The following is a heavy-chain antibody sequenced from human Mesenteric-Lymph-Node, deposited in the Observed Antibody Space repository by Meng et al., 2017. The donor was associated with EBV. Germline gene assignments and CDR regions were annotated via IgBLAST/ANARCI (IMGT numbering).Heavy chain of an antibody. V-gene: IGHV4-34*10. CDR3: ARSSYGSGSYSPFDF. D-gene: IGHD3-10*01. CDR2: INHSGGT. CDR1: GGSFTDHY. J-gene: IGHJ4*02. Sequence: VQLQESGPGLVKPSETLSLTCTVYGGSFTDHYWTWIRQPPGKGLEWIAEINHSGGTNYNLSLKNRVTISIDLSKNHFSLKVSSVTAADTAVYYCARSSYGSGSYSPFDFWGEGNLVTVSS.